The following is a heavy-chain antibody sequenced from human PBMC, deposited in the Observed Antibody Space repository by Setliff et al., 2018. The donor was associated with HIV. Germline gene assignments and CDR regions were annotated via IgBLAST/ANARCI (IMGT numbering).Heavy chain of an antibody. J-gene: IGHJ6*03. CDR3: ARPSRAATSYNYYYMDV. CDR2: IRDKTYGRTT. V-gene: IGHV3-49*04. Sequence: SLRLSCTTAGFDIGDHVISWVRQAPGEGLEWIGFIRDKTYGRTTSYAPSLKDRITISRDDSKSIAYLQKNSLKTEDTAIYYCARPSRAATSYNYYYMDVWGKGTTVTVSS. CDR1: GFDIGDHV. D-gene: IGHD2-15*01.